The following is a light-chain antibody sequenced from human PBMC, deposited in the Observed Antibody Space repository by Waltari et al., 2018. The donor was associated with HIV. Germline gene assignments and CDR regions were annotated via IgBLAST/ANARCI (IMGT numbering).Light chain of an antibody. V-gene: IGKV3-20*01. Sequence: EIVLTQSPGTLSLSPGERATLSCRASQSVSSNYLAWYQQKPGQAPRLLIYDASSRATGIPDRCSGSGSGTDCTLTISRLEPEEFAVYYCQQYGMSPRTFGRGTKLEIK. CDR3: QQYGMSPRT. CDR1: QSVSSNY. J-gene: IGKJ2*01. CDR2: DAS.